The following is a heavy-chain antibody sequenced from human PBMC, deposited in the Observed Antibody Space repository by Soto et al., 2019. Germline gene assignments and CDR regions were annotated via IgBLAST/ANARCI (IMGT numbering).Heavy chain of an antibody. CDR2: IYYSGST. J-gene: IGHJ6*04. CDR1: GGSISRYY. D-gene: IGHD2-2*01. Sequence: TLSLTCTVSGGSISRYYWSWIRHPPGKGLEWIGYIYYSGSTNYNPSLKSRVTISVDTSKNQLSLKLSSVAAADTAVYYCARIRGYCSSTSCYGFPLDVWGKGTTVTVSS. V-gene: IGHV4-59*01. CDR3: ARIRGYCSSTSCYGFPLDV.